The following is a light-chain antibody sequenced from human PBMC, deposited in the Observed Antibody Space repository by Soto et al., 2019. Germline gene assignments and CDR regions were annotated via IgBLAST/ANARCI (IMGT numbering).Light chain of an antibody. CDR2: DIS. CDR3: QQYGSSEII. J-gene: IGKJ5*01. V-gene: IGKV3-20*01. CDR1: QSLTNPY. Sequence: ENVLTQSPGTLSLSPGDRATLLCRARQSLTNPYIAWYQQKPGQAPRLLIYDISSRATGIPDRFSGSVSGTDFTLTITRLEPEDFAVFYCQQYGSSEIIFGQGTRLENK.